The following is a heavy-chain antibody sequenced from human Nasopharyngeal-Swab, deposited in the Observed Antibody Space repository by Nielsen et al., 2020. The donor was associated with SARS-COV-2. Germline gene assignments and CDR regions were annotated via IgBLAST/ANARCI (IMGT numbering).Heavy chain of an antibody. CDR3: ARGLTVRGVSPLGY. D-gene: IGHD3-10*01. V-gene: IGHV1-8*01. J-gene: IGHJ4*02. CDR1: GYTFTSYD. Sequence: VKVSCKASGYTFTSYDINWVRQATGQGLEWMGWMNPNSGNTGYAQKFQGRVTMTRNTSISTAYMELSSLRSEDTAVYYCARGLTVRGVSPLGYWGQGTLVTVSS. CDR2: MNPNSGNT.